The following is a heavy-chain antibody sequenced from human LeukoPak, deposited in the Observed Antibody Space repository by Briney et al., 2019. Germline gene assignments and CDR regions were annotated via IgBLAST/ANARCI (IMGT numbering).Heavy chain of an antibody. V-gene: IGHV3-23*01. J-gene: IGHJ4*02. CDR1: GFILSSYA. Sequence: GGSLRLSCAASGFILSSYAMSWVRQAPGKGLEWISVISDSGGSTYYADSVKGRFTFSRDNSKNTLYLQMNSLRGEDTAVYFCAKQSAGSSAWNSLHFDYWGQGTLVTVSS. CDR2: ISDSGGST. CDR3: AKQSAGSSAWNSLHFDY. D-gene: IGHD6-19*01.